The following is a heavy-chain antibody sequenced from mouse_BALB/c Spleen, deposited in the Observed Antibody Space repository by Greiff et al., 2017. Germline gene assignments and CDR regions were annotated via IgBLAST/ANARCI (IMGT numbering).Heavy chain of an antibody. J-gene: IGHJ2*01. CDR3: ARDGYYEGDYFDY. CDR1: GFTFSSFG. Sequence: EVQGVESGGGLVQPGGSRKLSCAASGFTFSSFGMHWVRQAPEKGLEWVAYISSGSSTIYYADTVKGRFTISRDNPKNTLFLQMTSLRSEDTAMYYCARDGYYEGDYFDYWGQGTTLTGSS. D-gene: IGHD2-3*01. CDR2: ISSGSSTI. V-gene: IGHV5-17*02.